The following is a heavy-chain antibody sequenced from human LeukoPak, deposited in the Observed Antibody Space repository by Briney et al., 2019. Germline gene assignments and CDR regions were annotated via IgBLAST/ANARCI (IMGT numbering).Heavy chain of an antibody. CDR1: GFTFSSYA. CDR2: ISYDGSNK. J-gene: IGHJ4*02. D-gene: IGHD3-16*02. V-gene: IGHV3-30*04. CDR3: ARGLGRGSYRYPLN. Sequence: PGRSLRLSCAASGFTFSSYAMHWVRQAPGKGLEWVAVISYDGSNKYYADSVKGRFTISRDNSKNTLYLQMNSLRAEDTAVYYCARGLGRGSYRYPLNWGQGTLVTVSS.